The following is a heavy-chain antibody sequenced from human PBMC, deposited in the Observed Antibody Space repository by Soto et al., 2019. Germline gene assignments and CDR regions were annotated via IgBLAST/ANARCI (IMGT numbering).Heavy chain of an antibody. D-gene: IGHD3-3*01. CDR2: MNPNSGNT. J-gene: IGHJ5*02. Sequence: ASVKVSCKASGYTFTSYYMHWVRQAPGQGLEWMGWMNPNSGNTGYAQKFQGRVTMTRNTSISTAYMELSSLRSEDTAVYYCAREASGSPPDFGPDLVWFDPWGQGTLVTVSS. CDR3: AREASGSPPDFGPDLVWFDP. CDR1: GYTFTSYY. V-gene: IGHV1-8*02.